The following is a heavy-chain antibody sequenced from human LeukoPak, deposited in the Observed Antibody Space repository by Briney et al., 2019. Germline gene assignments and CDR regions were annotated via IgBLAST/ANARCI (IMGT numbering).Heavy chain of an antibody. D-gene: IGHD4-17*01. CDR2: IYSGGST. Sequence: RGSLRLSCAASGFTVSSNYMSWVRQAPGKGLEWVSVIYSGGSTYYADSVKGRFTISRDNSKNTLYLQMNSLRAEDTAVYYCARGYGDYDYFDYWGQGTLVTVSS. J-gene: IGHJ4*02. CDR1: GFTVSSNY. CDR3: ARGYGDYDYFDY. V-gene: IGHV3-53*01.